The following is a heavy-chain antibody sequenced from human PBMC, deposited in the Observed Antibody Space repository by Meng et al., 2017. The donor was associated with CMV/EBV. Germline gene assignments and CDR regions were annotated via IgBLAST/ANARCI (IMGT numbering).Heavy chain of an antibody. CDR3: ARGRRGYGGYDFYDY. CDR2: ISSSGSTI. J-gene: IGHJ4*02. V-gene: IGHV3-11*01. Sequence: GESLKISCAASGFTFSDYYMSWIRQAPGKGLEWVSYISSSGSTIYYADSVKGRFTISRDNAKNSLYLQMNSLRAEDTAVYYCARGRRGYGGYDFYDYWGQGTLVTVSS. CDR1: GFTFSDYY. D-gene: IGHD5-12*01.